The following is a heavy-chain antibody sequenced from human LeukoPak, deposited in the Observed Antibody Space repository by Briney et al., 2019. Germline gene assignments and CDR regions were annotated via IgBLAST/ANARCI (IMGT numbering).Heavy chain of an antibody. CDR2: IIPIFGTA. J-gene: IGHJ4*02. D-gene: IGHD6-19*01. Sequence: ASVKVSCKASGGTFSSYAISWVRQAPGQGLEWMGRIIPIFGTANYAQKFQGRVTLTTDQSTSTAYMELSSLRSEDPAVYYCARWGLGSGGSNWGQGTLVTVSS. V-gene: IGHV1-69*05. CDR3: ARWGLGSGGSN. CDR1: GGTFSSYA.